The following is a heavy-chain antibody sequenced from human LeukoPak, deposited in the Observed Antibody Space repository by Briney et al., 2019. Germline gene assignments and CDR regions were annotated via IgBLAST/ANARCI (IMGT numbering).Heavy chain of an antibody. J-gene: IGHJ4*02. D-gene: IGHD6-13*01. CDR3: AKGVAAIDS. CDR1: GFAFSSYG. Sequence: GGSLRLSCAASGFAFSSYGLTWVPQAPGKGLEWVSAITGSGRSNYADSVKGRFTVSRDNSKNTLYLEMNSLRAEDTAVYYCAKGVAAIDSWGQGILVTVSS. V-gene: IGHV3-23*01. CDR2: ITGSGRS.